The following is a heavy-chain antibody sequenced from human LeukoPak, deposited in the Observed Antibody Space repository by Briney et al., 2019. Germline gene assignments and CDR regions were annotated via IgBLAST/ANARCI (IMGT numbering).Heavy chain of an antibody. CDR2: IDPSDSYT. CDR3: ARSYSSSFSH. Sequence: SGESLKISRKGSGYSFTSSWINWVRQMPGKGLEWMGRIDPSDSYTNYSPSFQGHVTISADKSISTAYLQWSSLKASDTAMYYCARSYSSSFSHWGQGTLVTVSS. D-gene: IGHD6-13*01. CDR1: GYSFTSSW. J-gene: IGHJ4*02. V-gene: IGHV5-10-1*01.